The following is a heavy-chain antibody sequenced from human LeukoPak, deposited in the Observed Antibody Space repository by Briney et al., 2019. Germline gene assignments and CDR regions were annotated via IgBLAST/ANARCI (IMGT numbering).Heavy chain of an antibody. CDR3: AKETSSSFDY. D-gene: IGHD6-6*01. J-gene: IGHJ4*02. V-gene: IGHV3-30*02. CDR2: IRSDSSEK. Sequence: GGSLRLSCAASGFTFSSYGMHWVRQAPGKGLEWVAFIRSDSSEKYYTDSVKGRFTISRDNSKNIVYLQMNSLRAEDTAVYYCAKETSSSFDYWGQGTLVTVSS. CDR1: GFTFSSYG.